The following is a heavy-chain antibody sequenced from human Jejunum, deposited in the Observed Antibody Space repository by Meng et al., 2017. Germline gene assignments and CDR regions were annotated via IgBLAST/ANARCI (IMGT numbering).Heavy chain of an antibody. CDR1: GFPFSSFA. J-gene: IGHJ3*01. CDR2: ISRTTGVT. V-gene: IGHV3-23*01. CDR3: ARRECTSGGCNAAFHV. D-gene: IGHD6-19*01. Sequence: EVQLLESGGDSVQPGGSLRLSFSASGFPFSSFAMNWVRQAPGQGLEWVAIISRTTGVTYYADSVKGRFTISRDNSKNTVYLQMNSLRAEDTAVYYCARRECTSGGCNAAFHVWGLGTMVTVSS.